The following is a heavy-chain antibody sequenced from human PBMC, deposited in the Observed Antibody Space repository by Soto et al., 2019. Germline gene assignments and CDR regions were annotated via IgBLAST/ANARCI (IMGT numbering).Heavy chain of an antibody. J-gene: IGHJ5*02. CDR1: GGSISSYY. CDR3: ARRICTSTSCSLSPPGNWFDP. V-gene: IGHV4-59*08. CDR2: IYYSGSI. Sequence: SETLSLTCTVSGGSISSYYWNWIRQPPGKGLEWIGYIYYSGSINYNPSLKSRVTISVDTSKNQFSLKLSSVTAADTAVYYCARRICTSTSCSLSPPGNWFDPWGQGTLVTVSS. D-gene: IGHD2-2*01.